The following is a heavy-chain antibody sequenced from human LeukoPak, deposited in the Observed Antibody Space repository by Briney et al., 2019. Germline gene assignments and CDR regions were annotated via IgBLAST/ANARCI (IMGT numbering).Heavy chain of an antibody. J-gene: IGHJ4*02. CDR1: GFTFSSYA. V-gene: IGHV3-30-3*01. D-gene: IGHD2-15*01. Sequence: GRSLRLSCAASGFTFSSYAMHWVRQAPGKGLEWVAAISYDGSNKYYADSVTGRLTISRDNSKNTVYLQINSLRAEDTAVYYCAKVLHPYSSQPIFDYWGQGTLVTVSS. CDR3: AKVLHPYSSQPIFDY. CDR2: ISYDGSNK.